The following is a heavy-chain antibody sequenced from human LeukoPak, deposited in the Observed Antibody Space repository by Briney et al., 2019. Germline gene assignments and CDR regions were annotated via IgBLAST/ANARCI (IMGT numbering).Heavy chain of an antibody. V-gene: IGHV4-59*12. CDR1: GGSISSYY. CDR3: ARDLDYYGSGSYYQSYYFDY. D-gene: IGHD3-10*01. CDR2: IYYSGST. J-gene: IGHJ4*02. Sequence: SETLSLTCTVSGGSISSYYWSWIRQPPGKGLEWIGYIYYSGSTYYNPSLKSRVTISVDRSKNQFSLKLSSVTAADTAVYYCARDLDYYGSGSYYQSYYFDYWGQGTLVTVSS.